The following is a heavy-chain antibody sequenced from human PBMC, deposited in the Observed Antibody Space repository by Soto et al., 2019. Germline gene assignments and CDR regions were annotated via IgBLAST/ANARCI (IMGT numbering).Heavy chain of an antibody. V-gene: IGHV6-1*01. CDR1: GDSVSTNSAT. Sequence: PSQTLSLTCAISGDSVSTNSATWDWIRQSPSRGLEWLGRTYYRSKWYNDYAVSVKGRITINPDTSNNQLSLKLSSVTAADTAVYYCARGGGYFDWPPDYWGQGTLVTVSS. D-gene: IGHD3-9*01. CDR3: ARGGGYFDWPPDY. CDR2: TYYRSKWYN. J-gene: IGHJ4*02.